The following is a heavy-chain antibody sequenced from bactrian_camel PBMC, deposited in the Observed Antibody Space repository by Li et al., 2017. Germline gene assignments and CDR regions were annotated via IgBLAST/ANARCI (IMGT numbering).Heavy chain of an antibody. J-gene: IGHJ6*01. Sequence: DVQLVESGGGSVQVGGSLTLSCAVSGNGDGSGYWCTGWFRQAPGEEREGVAAVYSGDGSAIYTDSAKGRFTISKDNRKNILYLQMNSLTPGDTAMYYCTARYEFGLGACSGVGGLGFWGQGTQVTVS. CDR2: VYSGDGSA. V-gene: IGHV3S42*01. CDR3: TARYEFGLGACSGVGGLGF. D-gene: IGHD1*01. CDR1: GNGDGSGYW.